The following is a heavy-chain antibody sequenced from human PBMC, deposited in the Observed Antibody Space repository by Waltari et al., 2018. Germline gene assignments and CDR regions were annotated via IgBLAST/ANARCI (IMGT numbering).Heavy chain of an antibody. CDR2: FDPKDGET. Sequence: QVQLVQSGAEVKKPGASVKVSCKVSGYTLTELSMHWVRQAPGKGLEWMGGFDPKDGETIYAQKFQGRVTMTEDTSTDTAYMELSSLRSEDTAVYYCATAPYVPGDSSGYYYYFDYWGQGTLVTVSS. V-gene: IGHV1-24*01. CDR1: GYTLTELS. J-gene: IGHJ4*02. D-gene: IGHD3-22*01. CDR3: ATAPYVPGDSSGYYYYFDY.